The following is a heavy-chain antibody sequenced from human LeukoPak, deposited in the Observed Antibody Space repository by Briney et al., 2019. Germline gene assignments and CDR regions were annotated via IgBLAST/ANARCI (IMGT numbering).Heavy chain of an antibody. CDR3: ARPVYDSSGYFLY. D-gene: IGHD3-22*01. Sequence: SETLSLTCTVSGGSISSSSYYWGWIRQPPGKGLEWIGTISYSGSTYYSPSLRSQVTISADTSKNQFSLKLSSVTAADTAVYYCARPVYDSSGYFLYWGQGTLVTVS. V-gene: IGHV4-39*01. CDR1: GGSISSSSYY. J-gene: IGHJ4*02. CDR2: ISYSGST.